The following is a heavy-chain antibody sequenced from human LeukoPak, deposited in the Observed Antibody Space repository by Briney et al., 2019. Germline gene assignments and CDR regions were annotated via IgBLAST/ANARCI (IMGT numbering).Heavy chain of an antibody. CDR2: ISSRGSAI. Sequence: GGSLRLSCAASGFTFSSYEMNWVRQAPGKGLEWVSYISSRGSAIYYADSVKGRFTISRDNAKNSLYLQMDSLRADDTAVYYCARGGHDPGIPFDIWGQGTMVTVSS. CDR1: GFTFSSYE. J-gene: IGHJ3*02. CDR3: ARGGHDPGIPFDI. D-gene: IGHD1-1*01. V-gene: IGHV3-48*03.